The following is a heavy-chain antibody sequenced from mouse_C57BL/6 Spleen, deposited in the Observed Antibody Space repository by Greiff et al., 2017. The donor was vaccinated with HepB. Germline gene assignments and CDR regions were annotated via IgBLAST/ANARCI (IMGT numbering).Heavy chain of an antibody. CDR2: ISSGSSTI. CDR3: ARGGIVAQYFDV. D-gene: IGHD1-1*01. V-gene: IGHV5-17*01. J-gene: IGHJ1*03. CDR1: GFTFSDYG. Sequence: EVKVVESGGGLVKPGGSLKLSCAASGFTFSDYGMHWVRQAPEKGLEWVAYISSGSSTIYYADTVKGRFTISRDNAKNTLFLQMTSLRSEDTAMYYAARGGIVAQYFDVWGTETTGTVSS.